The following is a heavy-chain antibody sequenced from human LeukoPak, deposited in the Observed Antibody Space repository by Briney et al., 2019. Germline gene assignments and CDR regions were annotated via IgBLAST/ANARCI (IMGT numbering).Heavy chain of an antibody. CDR2: MYPGDSDT. CDR1: GYSFSSYW. Sequence: GESLKIPCKGSGYSFSSYWIGWVRQMPGKGLEWMGIMYPGDSDTTYSPSFQGQVTISADKSISTAYLQWSSLKASDTAMYYCARFDCSSTSCYKSYNYGMDVWGQGTTVTVSS. D-gene: IGHD2-2*02. CDR3: ARFDCSSTSCYKSYNYGMDV. V-gene: IGHV5-51*01. J-gene: IGHJ6*02.